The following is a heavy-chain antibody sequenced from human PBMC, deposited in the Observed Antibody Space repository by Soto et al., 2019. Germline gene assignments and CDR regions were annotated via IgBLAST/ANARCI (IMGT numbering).Heavy chain of an antibody. CDR2: ISSDDTTK. CDR1: GFAFRNYA. J-gene: IGHJ3*01. Sequence: PXESLSLSCGGSGFAFRNYALHWLRQAPGKGLEWVAVISSDDTTKIYADSVKGRFTISRDNSNSAVYLEMTTLRDDDTAVYYCAVTTGAYGLITFDVWGQGTMVTVSS. V-gene: IGHV3-30-3*01. CDR3: AVTTGAYGLITFDV. D-gene: IGHD3-10*01.